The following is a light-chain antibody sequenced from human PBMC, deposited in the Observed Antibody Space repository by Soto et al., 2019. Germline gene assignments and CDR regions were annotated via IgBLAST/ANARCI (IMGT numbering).Light chain of an antibody. CDR2: GND. CDR1: GSNIGATYD. Sequence: QSVLTQPPSVSGAPGQTVTLSCTGSGSNIGATYDVHWYQHLPGTAPKLLIFGNDNRPSGVPDRFSGSKSGTSASLAITGLQAEDEADYYCQSYDSSLSAKVFGGGTKVTVL. V-gene: IGLV1-40*01. J-gene: IGLJ2*01. CDR3: QSYDSSLSAKV.